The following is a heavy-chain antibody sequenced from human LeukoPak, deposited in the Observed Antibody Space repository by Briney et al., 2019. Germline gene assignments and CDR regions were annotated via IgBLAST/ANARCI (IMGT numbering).Heavy chain of an antibody. D-gene: IGHD1-26*01. CDR3: ARGGSYLSAFDI. CDR2: ISGSGSGGST. Sequence: GGTLRLSCAASGFTFSSYGMTWVRQAPGKGLEWVSAISGSGSGGSTYYADSVKGRFTISRDNSKNTLYLQMNSLRAEDTAVYYCARGGSYLSAFDIWGQGTMVTVFS. J-gene: IGHJ3*02. CDR1: GFTFSSYG. V-gene: IGHV3-23*01.